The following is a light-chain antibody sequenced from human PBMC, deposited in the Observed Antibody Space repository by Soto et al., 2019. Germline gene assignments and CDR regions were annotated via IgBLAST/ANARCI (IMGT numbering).Light chain of an antibody. CDR3: QQYGSSPLYT. CDR1: QSLSSC. CDR2: DAS. J-gene: IGKJ2*01. V-gene: IGKV3-11*01. Sequence: EIVLTQSPATLSLSPGERATLSCRASQSLSSCLAWYQQKPGQAPRLLIYDASNRATGIPARFSGSGSGTDFTLTISSLEPEDFAVYYCQQYGSSPLYTFGQGTKVDIK.